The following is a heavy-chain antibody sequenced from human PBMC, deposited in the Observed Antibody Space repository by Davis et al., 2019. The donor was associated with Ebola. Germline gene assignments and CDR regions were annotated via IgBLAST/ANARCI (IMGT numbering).Heavy chain of an antibody. CDR3: ARSIAVAGADDY. V-gene: IGHV5-51*01. CDR1: GYSFTNYW. Sequence: GESLKISCKGYGYSFTNYWIAWVRQMPGKGPEWMGIIYPGDSGTRYSPSFQGQVTISADKSISTAYLQWSSLKASDTAMYYCARSIAVAGADDYWGQGTLVTVSS. CDR2: IYPGDSGT. J-gene: IGHJ4*02. D-gene: IGHD6-19*01.